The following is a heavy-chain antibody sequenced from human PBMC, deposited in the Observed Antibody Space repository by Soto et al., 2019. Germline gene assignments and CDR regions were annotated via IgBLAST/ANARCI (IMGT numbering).Heavy chain of an antibody. CDR3: VSQRTSVLTQAYFDY. V-gene: IGHV4-39*01. CDR1: GGSVSNSNYY. CDR2: VYYRGRS. Sequence: ASETLSLTCTVSGGSVSNSNYYWGWIRQSPGKGLEWIGSVYYRGRSYSKSSVKSRVTISVDTSKNQFTLNLNSVTASDTAVYYCVSQRTSVLTQAYFDYWGPGALVTVSS. D-gene: IGHD2-8*01. J-gene: IGHJ4*02.